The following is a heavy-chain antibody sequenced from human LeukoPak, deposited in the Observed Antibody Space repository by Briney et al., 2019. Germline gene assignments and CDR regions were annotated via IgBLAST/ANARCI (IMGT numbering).Heavy chain of an antibody. D-gene: IGHD1-1*01. CDR3: ATTSQLGSYNWFDP. V-gene: IGHV4-34*01. Sequence: SETLSLTCAVYGASLTDYYWSWIRQPPGKGLEWIGEIDHIGVTKYNPSLRGRVTISRDTSKNQFSLDLTSVTAADTGVYYCATTSQLGSYNWFDPWGQGTLVTVSA. CDR2: IDHIGVT. J-gene: IGHJ5*02. CDR1: GASLTDYY.